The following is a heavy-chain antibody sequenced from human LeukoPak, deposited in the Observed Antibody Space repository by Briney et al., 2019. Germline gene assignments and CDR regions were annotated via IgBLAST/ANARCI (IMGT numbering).Heavy chain of an antibody. V-gene: IGHV4-30-2*01. CDR1: GASISSGGYS. J-gene: IGHJ4*02. CDR3: ARGFDF. CDR2: TYHSGNT. Sequence: SQTLSLTCAVSGASISSGGYSWGWIRQPPGKGLEWIGYTYHSGNTYYSPSLKSRVTISVDRPKNQFSLRLNSVTAADTAVYFCARGFDFWGQGILVTVSS.